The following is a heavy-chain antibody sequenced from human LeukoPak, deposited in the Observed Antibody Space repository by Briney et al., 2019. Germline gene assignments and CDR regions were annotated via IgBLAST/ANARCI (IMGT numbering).Heavy chain of an antibody. CDR2: ISGSGGST. CDR3: ASSFFNGYSYGFDY. CDR1: GFTFSSYG. V-gene: IGHV3-23*01. Sequence: PGGSLRLSCAASGFTFSSYGMSWVRQAPGKGLEWVSAISGSGGSTYYADSVKGRFTISRDNSKNTLYLQMNSLRAEDTAVYYCASSFFNGYSYGFDYWGQGTLVTVSS. D-gene: IGHD5-18*01. J-gene: IGHJ4*02.